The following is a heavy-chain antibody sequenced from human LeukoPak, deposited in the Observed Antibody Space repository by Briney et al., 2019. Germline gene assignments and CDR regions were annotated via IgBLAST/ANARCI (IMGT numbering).Heavy chain of an antibody. V-gene: IGHV3-48*03. D-gene: IGHD6-13*01. CDR3: ARGVTAGQFDY. CDR1: GFTFRSYE. J-gene: IGHJ4*02. CDR2: IGSNGYIL. Sequence: PGGSLRLSCAASGFTFRSYELQWVRQARGKGREGGSYIGSNGYILDYADSLQGRFTVSRDSATSSLYLQMNSLRADDTAVYYCARGVTAGQFDYWGLGTMVTVSS.